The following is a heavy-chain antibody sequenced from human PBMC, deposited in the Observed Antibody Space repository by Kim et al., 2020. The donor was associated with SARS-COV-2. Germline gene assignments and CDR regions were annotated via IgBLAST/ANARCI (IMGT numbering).Heavy chain of an antibody. V-gene: IGHV3-21*01. Sequence: GGSLRLSCAASGFAFSAYHMNWVRQAPGKGLEWVSSLSGDTNYIYYANSVKGRFTISRDNAKNSLYLQMNSLRAEDTAVYYCTRNVGGYSNGLDWGRGTLVTVSS. D-gene: IGHD5-18*01. CDR2: LSGDTNYI. CDR3: TRNVGGYSNGLD. CDR1: GFAFSAYH. J-gene: IGHJ4*02.